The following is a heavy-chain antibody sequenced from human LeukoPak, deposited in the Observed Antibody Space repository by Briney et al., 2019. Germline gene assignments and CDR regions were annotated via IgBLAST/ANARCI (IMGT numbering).Heavy chain of an antibody. D-gene: IGHD1-26*01. CDR1: RFTFSTHG. Sequence: GGSLRLSCAASRFTFSTHGMHWVRQAPGKGLEWVAVISYHGSNKHYADSVKGRFTISRDNSKNSLYLQMHSLSPEDTAVYYCARAYSGSFYEAFDFWGQGTMVTVSS. J-gene: IGHJ3*01. V-gene: IGHV3-30-3*01. CDR3: ARAYSGSFYEAFDF. CDR2: ISYHGSNK.